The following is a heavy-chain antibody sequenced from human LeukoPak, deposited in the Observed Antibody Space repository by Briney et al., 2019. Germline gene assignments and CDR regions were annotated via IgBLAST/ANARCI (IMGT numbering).Heavy chain of an antibody. CDR3: ARDLGYCSGGSCYSVAYFDY. J-gene: IGHJ4*02. Sequence: ASVKVSCKAYGYTFTSYGISWVRQAPGQGLEWMGWISAYNGNTNYAQKLQGRVTMTTDTSTSTAYIELRSLRSDDTAVYYCARDLGYCSGGSCYSVAYFDYGVQGTLVTVSS. CDR2: ISAYNGNT. V-gene: IGHV1-18*01. CDR1: GYTFTSYG. D-gene: IGHD2-15*01.